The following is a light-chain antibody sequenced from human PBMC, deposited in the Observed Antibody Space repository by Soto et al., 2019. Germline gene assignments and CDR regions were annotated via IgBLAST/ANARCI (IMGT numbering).Light chain of an antibody. V-gene: IGKV3D-20*02. CDR1: QTISSNY. J-gene: IGKJ5*01. CDR2: GAS. CDR3: QQRSNWPAN. Sequence: QSPGTLSLSPGERATLSCRASQTISSNYLAWYQQKPGQAPRLLIYGASGRATGIPDRFSGSGSGTDFTLTISSLEPEDFAVYYCQQRSNWPANFGQGTRLE.